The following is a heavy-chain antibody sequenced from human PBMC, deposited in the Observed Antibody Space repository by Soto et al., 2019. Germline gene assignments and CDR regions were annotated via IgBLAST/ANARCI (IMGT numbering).Heavy chain of an antibody. J-gene: IGHJ6*02. CDR3: ARGGLGYCSGGSCYSAELSRYYYGTHV. CDR2: IYYSGST. CDR1: GGSISSGGYY. D-gene: IGHD2-15*01. Sequence: SETLSLTCTVSGGSISSGGYYWSWIRQHPGKGLEWIGYIYYSGSTYYNPSLKSRVTISVDTSKNQFSLKLSSVTAADTAVYYCARGGLGYCSGGSCYSAELSRYYYGTHVWGQGTTVTVS. V-gene: IGHV4-31*03.